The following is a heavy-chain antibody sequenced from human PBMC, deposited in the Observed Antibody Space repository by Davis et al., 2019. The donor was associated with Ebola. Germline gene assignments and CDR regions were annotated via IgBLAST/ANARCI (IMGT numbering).Heavy chain of an antibody. J-gene: IGHJ6*03. CDR3: ARVFGESFGYYYYYMDV. V-gene: IGHV3-74*01. CDR2: INSDGSST. CDR1: GFTFSSYW. D-gene: IGHD3-10*02. Sequence: GESLKISCAASGFTFSSYWMHWVRQAPGKGLVWVSRINSDGSSTSYADSVKGRFTISRDNAKNTLYLQMNSLRAEDTAVYYCARVFGESFGYYYYYMDVWGKGTTVTVSS.